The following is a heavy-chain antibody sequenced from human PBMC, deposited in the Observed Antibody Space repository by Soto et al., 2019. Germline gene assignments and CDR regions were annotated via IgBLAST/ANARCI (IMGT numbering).Heavy chain of an antibody. CDR2: IWYDGSNK. J-gene: IGHJ5*02. CDR1: GFTFSSYG. V-gene: IGHV3-33*01. CDR3: ARAPTSKQWPKQSWFDP. D-gene: IGHD6-19*01. Sequence: PGGSLRLSCAASGFTFSSYGMHWVRQAPGEGLEWVAVIWYDGSNKYYADSVKGRFTISRDNSKNTLYLQMNSLRAEDTAVYYCARAPTSKQWPKQSWFDPWGQGTLVTVSS.